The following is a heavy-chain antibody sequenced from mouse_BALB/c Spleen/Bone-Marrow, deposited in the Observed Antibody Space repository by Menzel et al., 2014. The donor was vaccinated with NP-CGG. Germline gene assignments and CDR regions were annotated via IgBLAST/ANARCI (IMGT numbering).Heavy chain of an antibody. J-gene: IGHJ2*01. CDR1: GFSLTSYD. Sequence: VQLQESGPGLVAPSQSLSITCTVSGFSLTSYDISWIRQPPGKGLEWLGVIWTGGGTNYNSAFMSRLSISKDNSKSXVFLKMNSLQTDDTAIYYCVRGVYFDYWGQGTTLAVSS. V-gene: IGHV2-9-2*01. CDR2: IWTGGGT. CDR3: VRGVYFDY.